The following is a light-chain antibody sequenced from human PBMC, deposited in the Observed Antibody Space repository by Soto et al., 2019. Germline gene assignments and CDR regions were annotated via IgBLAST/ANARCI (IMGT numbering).Light chain of an antibody. Sequence: DIQMTQSPSTLSASVGDRVTITCRASQSISSWLAWYQQKPGKAPKLLIYDASSLESGVPSRFSGSGSGTEFTLTISSLQPDDVANYDCQQYNSYPYTFGQGTKLEIK. V-gene: IGKV1-5*01. CDR3: QQYNSYPYT. CDR1: QSISSW. J-gene: IGKJ2*01. CDR2: DAS.